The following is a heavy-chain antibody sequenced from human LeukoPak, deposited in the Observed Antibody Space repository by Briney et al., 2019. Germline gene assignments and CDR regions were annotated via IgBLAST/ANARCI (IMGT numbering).Heavy chain of an antibody. CDR2: IYYSGTT. D-gene: IGHD6-19*01. V-gene: IGHV4-59*01. J-gene: IGHJ4*02. Sequence: SETLSLTCSVSGGSISIFYWSWIRQPPGKGLEWIGDIYYSGTTNYNPSLKSRLTISLYTSKNQFSLRLTSVTAADTAVYYCARIDAVAATPTSFDYWGQGTLVTVSS. CDR1: GGSISIFY. CDR3: ARIDAVAATPTSFDY.